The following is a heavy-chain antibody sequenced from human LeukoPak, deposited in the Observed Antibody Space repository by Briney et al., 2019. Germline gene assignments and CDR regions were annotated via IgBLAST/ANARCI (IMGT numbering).Heavy chain of an antibody. Sequence: SETLSLTCTVSGGSISSYYWSWIRQPPGKGLEWIGYIYYSGSTNYNPSLKSRVTISVDTSKNQFSLKLSSVTAADTAVYYCARGIAAAGNYSDYWGQGTLVTVSS. J-gene: IGHJ4*02. D-gene: IGHD6-13*01. CDR1: GGSISSYY. CDR3: ARGIAAAGNYSDY. V-gene: IGHV4-59*01. CDR2: IYYSGST.